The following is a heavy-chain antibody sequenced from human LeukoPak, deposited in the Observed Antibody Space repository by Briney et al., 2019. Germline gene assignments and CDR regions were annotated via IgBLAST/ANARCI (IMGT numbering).Heavy chain of an antibody. Sequence: SVKVSCKASGGTFSSYAISWVRQAPGQGLEWMGRIIPIFGTANYAQKFQGRVTITTDESTSTAYMELSSLRSEDTAVYYCARDSRNLRGAFDIWGQGTMVTVSS. CDR2: IIPIFGTA. CDR1: GGTFSSYA. J-gene: IGHJ3*02. V-gene: IGHV1-69*05. CDR3: ARDSRNLRGAFDI. D-gene: IGHD1-7*01.